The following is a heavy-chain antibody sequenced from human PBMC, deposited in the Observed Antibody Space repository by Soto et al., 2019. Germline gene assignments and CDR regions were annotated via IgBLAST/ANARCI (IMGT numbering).Heavy chain of an antibody. CDR2: IYNTGNT. CDR1: GGSISSGGYS. Sequence: QVQLQESGPGLVKPSQTLSLTCTVSGGSISSGGYSWSWIRQHPGTGLEWIGYIYNTGNTYYNPSLKSRVTVSVDMSKSQCSLKRLSVTAADTAVYYCARDAPSYCGGDCYFDLWGRGTLVTVSS. CDR3: ARDAPSYCGGDCYFDL. V-gene: IGHV4-31*03. J-gene: IGHJ2*01. D-gene: IGHD2-21*01.